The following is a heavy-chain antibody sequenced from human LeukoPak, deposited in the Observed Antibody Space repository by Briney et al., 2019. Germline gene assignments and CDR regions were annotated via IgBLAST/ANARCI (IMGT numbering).Heavy chain of an antibody. J-gene: IGHJ1*01. CDR2: ISGSGGST. Sequence: GGSLRLSCAASGFTVSSNYMSWVRQAPGKGLEWVSAISGSGGSTYYADSVKGRFTISRDNSKNTLYLQMNSLRAEDTAVYYCAKATSSGYLEYFQHWGQGTLVTVSS. D-gene: IGHD3-22*01. CDR3: AKATSSGYLEYFQH. CDR1: GFTVSSNY. V-gene: IGHV3-23*01.